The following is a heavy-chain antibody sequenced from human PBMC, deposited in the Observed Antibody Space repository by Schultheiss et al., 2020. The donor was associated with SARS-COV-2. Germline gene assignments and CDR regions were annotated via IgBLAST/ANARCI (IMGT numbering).Heavy chain of an antibody. CDR1: GFTFSSYA. CDR2: ISSSSSYT. CDR3: ARDGYGDYFDY. D-gene: IGHD4-17*01. V-gene: IGHV3-21*05. J-gene: IGHJ4*02. Sequence: GGSLRLSCAASGFTFSSYAMSWVRQAPGKGLEWVSYISSSSSYTNYADSVKGRFTISRDNSKNTLYLQMNSLRAEDTAVYYCARDGYGDYFDYWGQGSLVTVSS.